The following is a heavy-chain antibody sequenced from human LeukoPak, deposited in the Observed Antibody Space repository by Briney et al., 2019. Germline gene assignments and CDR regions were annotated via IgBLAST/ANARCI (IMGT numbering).Heavy chain of an antibody. Sequence: ETLSLTCTVSGDSISNYNWSWLRQPPERGLEWIRYIFYGGGTRYNPSLTSRATISVDTSKSHFSLKLSSVTAADTAVYYCARRIPAASQTSYYFDSWGQGALVTVSS. V-gene: IGHV4-59*13. D-gene: IGHD2-2*01. CDR1: GDSISNYN. J-gene: IGHJ4*02. CDR2: IFYGGGT. CDR3: ARRIPAASQTSYYFDS.